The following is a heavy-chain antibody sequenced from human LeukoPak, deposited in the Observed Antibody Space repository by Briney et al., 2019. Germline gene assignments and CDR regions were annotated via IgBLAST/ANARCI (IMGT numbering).Heavy chain of an antibody. Sequence: ASVKVSCKASGYTFTGYYMHWVRQAPGQGLEWMGWINPNSGGTNYAQKCQGRVTMTRDTSISTAYMELSRLRSDDTAVYYCASEGGLDCSSTSCYMDWGQGTLVTVSS. V-gene: IGHV1-2*02. J-gene: IGHJ4*02. CDR3: ASEGGLDCSSTSCYMD. CDR2: INPNSGGT. D-gene: IGHD2-2*02. CDR1: GYTFTGYY.